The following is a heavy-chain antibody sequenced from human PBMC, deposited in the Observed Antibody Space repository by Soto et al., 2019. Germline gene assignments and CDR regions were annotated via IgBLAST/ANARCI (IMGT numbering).Heavy chain of an antibody. Sequence: EVQLVESGGGLVKPGGSLRLSCAASGFTFSSYSMNWVRQAPGKGLEWVSCISSSSSNKYYADSVKGRFTISRDNAKNSPYRQMSSLRAEDTAVYYCARDRGSSGLYPGGSFDPWGQGTLVTVSS. V-gene: IGHV3-21*01. CDR2: ISSSSSNK. CDR3: ARDRGSSGLYPGGSFDP. CDR1: GFTFSSYS. D-gene: IGHD6-19*01. J-gene: IGHJ5*02.